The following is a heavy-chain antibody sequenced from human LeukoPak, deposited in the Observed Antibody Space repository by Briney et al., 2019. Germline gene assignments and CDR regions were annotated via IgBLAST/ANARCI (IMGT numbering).Heavy chain of an antibody. CDR3: AREQGGWLNY. CDR1: GFTVSSNY. V-gene: IGHV3-66*01. J-gene: IGHJ4*02. CDR2: IYSGSSS. D-gene: IGHD6-19*01. Sequence: GGSLRLSCAASGFTVSSNYMSWVRQAPGKGLEWVSVIYSGSSSYYADSVKGRFIISRDNSTNTLYLQMNSLRAEDTALYYCAREQGGWLNYWGQGTLVTVSS.